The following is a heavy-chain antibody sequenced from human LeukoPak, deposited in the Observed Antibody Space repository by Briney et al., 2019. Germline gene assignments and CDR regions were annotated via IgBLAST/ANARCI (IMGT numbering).Heavy chain of an antibody. CDR1: GFTFSSYA. Sequence: GGSLRLSCAASGFTFSSYAMSWVRQAPGKGLEWVSAISGSGGSTYYADSAKGRFTISRDNSKNTLYLQMNSLRAEDTAVYYCAKATYCSSTSCPPPAFDIWGQGTMVTVSS. CDR2: ISGSGGST. J-gene: IGHJ3*02. CDR3: AKATYCSSTSCPPPAFDI. V-gene: IGHV3-23*01. D-gene: IGHD2-2*01.